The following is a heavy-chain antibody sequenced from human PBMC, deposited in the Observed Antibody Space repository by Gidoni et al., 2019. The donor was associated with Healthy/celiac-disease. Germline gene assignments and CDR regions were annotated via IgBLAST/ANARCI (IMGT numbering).Heavy chain of an antibody. D-gene: IGHD6-19*01. V-gene: IGHV1-69*01. CDR2: IIPILRTP. J-gene: IGHJ4*02. CDR3: ATFRGGSGWYPPDY. Sequence: QVQIVQSGAEVKKPGSSTKVSCNISGDNFISYPINWVRQAPGQGLEWMGGIIPILRTPNYAPQFQGRITITADESTNTAYLDLNSLRSEDTATYYCATFRGGSGWYPPDYWGRGTLVTVSS. CDR1: GDNFISYP.